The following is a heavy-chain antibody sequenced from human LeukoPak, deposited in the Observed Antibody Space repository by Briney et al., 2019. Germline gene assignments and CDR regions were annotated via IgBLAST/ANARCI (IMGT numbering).Heavy chain of an antibody. Sequence: GGSLRLSCAASGFTFSSYDMHWVRQATGKGLEWVSAIGTAGDTYYPGSVKGRFTISRENAKNSLYLQMNSLRAGDTAVYHCARGGAAGTTYNWFDPWGQGTLVTVSS. J-gene: IGHJ5*02. CDR3: ARGGAAGTTYNWFDP. V-gene: IGHV3-13*01. D-gene: IGHD6-13*01. CDR2: IGTAGDT. CDR1: GFTFSSYD.